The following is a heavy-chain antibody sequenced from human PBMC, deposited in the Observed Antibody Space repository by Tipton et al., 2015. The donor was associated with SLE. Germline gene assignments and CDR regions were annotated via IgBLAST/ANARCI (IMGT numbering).Heavy chain of an antibody. D-gene: IGHD6-25*01. CDR1: GFTFSNYA. J-gene: IGHJ4*02. CDR3: ASSVHPAGGFDY. V-gene: IGHV3-30*04. Sequence: SLRLSCEASGFTFSNYAIHWVRQAPGKGLEWVAVISYDGSNKYYADSVKGRFTISRDNAKNTLYLQMNGLRAEDTAVYYCASSVHPAGGFDYWGQGTLGTASS. CDR2: ISYDGSNK.